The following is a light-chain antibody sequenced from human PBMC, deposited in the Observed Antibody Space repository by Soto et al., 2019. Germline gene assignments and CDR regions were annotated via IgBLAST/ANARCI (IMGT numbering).Light chain of an antibody. Sequence: IVLTQSPATLSLSLGERATLSCRASQSVSNFLAWYQQKPGQAPRLLIYDASNRATATPARFSGSGSGAAFTLTISSLEAEDFAVYSCQHRRNWPLSFGGGTNVEI. CDR3: QHRRNWPLS. CDR1: QSVSNF. J-gene: IGKJ4*01. CDR2: DAS. V-gene: IGKV3-11*01.